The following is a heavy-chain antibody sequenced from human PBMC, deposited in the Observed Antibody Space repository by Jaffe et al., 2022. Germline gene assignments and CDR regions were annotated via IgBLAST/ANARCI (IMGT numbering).Heavy chain of an antibody. CDR1: GFTFDDYA. D-gene: IGHD3-22*01. CDR3: AKDVFVKPPTYYYDSSGHTGGFDY. V-gene: IGHV3-43D*04. Sequence: EVQLVESGGVVVQPGGSLRLSCAASGFTFDDYAMHWVRQAPGKGLEWVSLISWDGGSTYYADSVKGRFTISRDNSKNSLYLQMNSLRAEDTALYYCAKDVFVKPPTYYYDSSGHTGGFDYWGQGTLVTVSS. J-gene: IGHJ4*02. CDR2: ISWDGGST.